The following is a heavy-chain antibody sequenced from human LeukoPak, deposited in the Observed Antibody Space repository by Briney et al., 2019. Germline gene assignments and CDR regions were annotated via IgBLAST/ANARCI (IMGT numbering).Heavy chain of an antibody. J-gene: IGHJ6*03. D-gene: IGHD1-14*01. Sequence: SETLSLTCTVSGGSISSYYWSWIRQPPGKGLEWIGYIYYSGSTYYNPSLKSRVTISVHTSKNQFSLKLSSVTAADTAVYYCARDGDSPTTYYMDVWGKGTTVTISS. CDR3: ARDGDSPTTYYMDV. V-gene: IGHV4-59*01. CDR2: IYYSGST. CDR1: GGSISSYY.